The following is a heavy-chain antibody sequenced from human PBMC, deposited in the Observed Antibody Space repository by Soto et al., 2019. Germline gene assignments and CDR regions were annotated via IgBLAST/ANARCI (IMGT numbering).Heavy chain of an antibody. V-gene: IGHV1-69*12. D-gene: IGHD2-2*01. CDR1: GGTFSSYT. J-gene: IGHJ4*02. CDR2: IIPIFGAA. Sequence: QVQLVQSGAEVKKPGSSVKVSCKASGGTFSSYTIGWVRQAPGQGLEWMGQIIPIFGAAKYAPKFQGRVTLTADESTSTVYMVLKRLTSDDTGVYYCARAPDSSTYLGVPYRGQGTLVTVSS. CDR3: ARAPDSSTYLGVPY.